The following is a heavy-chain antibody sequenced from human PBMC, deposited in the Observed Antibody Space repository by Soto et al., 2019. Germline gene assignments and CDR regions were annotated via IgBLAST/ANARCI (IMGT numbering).Heavy chain of an antibody. CDR3: VRVGYYDSSGYLGYYYYYGMDV. J-gene: IGHJ6*02. CDR2: INHSGST. Sequence: SETLSLTCAVYGGSFSGYYWSWIRQPPGKGLEWIGEINHSGSTNYNPSLKSRVTISVDTSKNQFSLKLSSVTAADTAVYYCVRVGYYDSSGYLGYYYYYGMDVWGQGTTVTVSS. V-gene: IGHV4-34*01. CDR1: GGSFSGYY. D-gene: IGHD3-22*01.